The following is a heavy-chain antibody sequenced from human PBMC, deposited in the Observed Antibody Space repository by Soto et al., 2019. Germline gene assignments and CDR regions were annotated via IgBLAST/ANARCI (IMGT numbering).Heavy chain of an antibody. Sequence: GGSLRLSCAASGFTFSSYAMHWVRQAPGKGLEWVTLISLDGSNKYYADSVKGRFTISRDNSVNTLYLQMNSLRPEDTSVYYCAKSLSSHYYYYYGMDVWGQGTTVTVSS. D-gene: IGHD2-2*01. CDR1: GFTFSSYA. CDR2: ISLDGSNK. J-gene: IGHJ6*02. CDR3: AKSLSSHYYYYYGMDV. V-gene: IGHV3-30*04.